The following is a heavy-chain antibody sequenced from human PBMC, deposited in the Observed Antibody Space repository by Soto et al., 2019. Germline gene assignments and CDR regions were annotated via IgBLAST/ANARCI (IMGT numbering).Heavy chain of an antibody. D-gene: IGHD6-6*01. V-gene: IGHV4-31*03. CDR3: AGGLGIAARLDWFDP. Sequence: PSATLCLSGTVSCGSIISGGCYWSWVRRHAGKGLEWIGYIYYSVSTYYNPSLKGRVTISVDTSKNQFSLKLSSVTAADTAVYYCAGGLGIAARLDWFDPWGQGTLVTVS. CDR1: CGSIISGGCY. J-gene: IGHJ5*02. CDR2: IYYSVST.